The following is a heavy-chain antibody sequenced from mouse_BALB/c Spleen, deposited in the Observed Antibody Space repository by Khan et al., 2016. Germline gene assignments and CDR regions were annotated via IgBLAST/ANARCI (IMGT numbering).Heavy chain of an antibody. CDR2: INTYSGES. CDR3: ARYRYYYGSSRYCDV. Sequence: QIQLVQSGPELKKPGKTVKISCKASGYTFTNYGMNWVKQAPGKGLKWMGWINTYSGESTYADDFKGRFAFSLETSANTAYLQINNLKNEDTALYFCARYRYYYGSSRYCDVWGAGTTVTVSS. V-gene: IGHV9-3-1*01. CDR1: GYTFTNYG. D-gene: IGHD1-1*01. J-gene: IGHJ1*01.